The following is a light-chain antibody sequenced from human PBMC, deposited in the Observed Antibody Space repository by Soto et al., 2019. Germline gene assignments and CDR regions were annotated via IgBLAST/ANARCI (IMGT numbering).Light chain of an antibody. CDR2: HAS. Sequence: DIQMTQSPSSLSASIGDRVTITCQASQNITNNLSWYQQKPGKAPNLLIYHASKLAKGVTSRFSGSGSGTDFTLTISSLQPEDFATYYCLQDYNYPPAFGQGTKVDIK. V-gene: IGKV1-33*01. CDR1: QNITNN. CDR3: LQDYNYPPA. J-gene: IGKJ1*01.